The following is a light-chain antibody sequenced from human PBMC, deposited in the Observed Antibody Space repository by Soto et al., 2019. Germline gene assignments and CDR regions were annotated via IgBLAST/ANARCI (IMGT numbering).Light chain of an antibody. J-gene: IGKJ5*01. V-gene: IGKV3-11*01. CDR1: QSVSSY. CDR2: DAS. CDR3: QQRSNWPLIT. Sequence: EIVLTQSPGTLSLSPGESATLSCRASQSVSSYLAWYQQKPGQAHRLLIYDASNRATGIPVRFSGSGSGTDFTLTISSLEPEDFAVYYCQQRSNWPLITFGQGTRLEIK.